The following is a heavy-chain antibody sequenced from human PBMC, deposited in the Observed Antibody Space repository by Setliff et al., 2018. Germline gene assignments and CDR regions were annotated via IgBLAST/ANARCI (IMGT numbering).Heavy chain of an antibody. CDR1: GYTFSDYY. CDR3: ARGGIYNYVSSAYFDL. J-gene: IGHJ3*01. CDR2: INPKSGGA. Sequence: GASVKVSCKASGYTFSDYYMYWVRQAPGQGLEWMGWINPKSGGAHYAQKSRGRVTMSRETSISTDYMELSRLTSDDTAVYYCARGGIYNYVSSAYFDLWGQGSMVTVSS. D-gene: IGHD3-22*01. V-gene: IGHV1-2*02.